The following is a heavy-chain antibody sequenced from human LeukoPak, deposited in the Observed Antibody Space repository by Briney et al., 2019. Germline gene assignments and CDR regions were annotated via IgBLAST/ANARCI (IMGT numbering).Heavy chain of an antibody. CDR3: ARHNPQYFQH. CDR2: IYYSGST. V-gene: IGHV4-39*01. CDR1: GGSISSGNW. Sequence: SETLSLTCAVSGGSISSGNWWSWVRQPPGKGLEWIGSIYYSGSTYYNPSLKSRVTISVDTSKNQFSLKLSSVTAADTAVYYCARHNPQYFQHWGQGTLVTVSS. J-gene: IGHJ1*01. D-gene: IGHD1-14*01.